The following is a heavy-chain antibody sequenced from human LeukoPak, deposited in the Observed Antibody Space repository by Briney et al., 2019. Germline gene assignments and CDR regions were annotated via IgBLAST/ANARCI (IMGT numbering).Heavy chain of an antibody. J-gene: IGHJ4*02. D-gene: IGHD3-9*01. CDR1: GYSFTSYW. Sequence: GESLKISCKGSGYSFTSYWIGWVRQMPGKGLEWMGIIYPDDSETNYSPSFQGQVSMSVDKSITTAYLQWSSLKASDTAMYYCARRYYDILTGYSPFDYWGQGTLVTVSS. V-gene: IGHV5-51*01. CDR2: IYPDDSET. CDR3: ARRYYDILTGYSPFDY.